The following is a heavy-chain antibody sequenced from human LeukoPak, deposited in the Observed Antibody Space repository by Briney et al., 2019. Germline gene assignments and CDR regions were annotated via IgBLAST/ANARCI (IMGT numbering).Heavy chain of an antibody. Sequence: GGSLRLSCAASGFTFSDYAMSWVRQAPGKGLEWVSTISNSGGDTYYADSVQGRFTISRDNSESTLYLQMNNLRAEGTAIHYCAKVPYSDYGSGRPPFMDVWGQGTTVAVSS. CDR3: AKVPYSDYGSGRPPFMDV. CDR1: GFTFSDYA. J-gene: IGHJ6*02. D-gene: IGHD3-10*01. CDR2: ISNSGGDT. V-gene: IGHV3-23*01.